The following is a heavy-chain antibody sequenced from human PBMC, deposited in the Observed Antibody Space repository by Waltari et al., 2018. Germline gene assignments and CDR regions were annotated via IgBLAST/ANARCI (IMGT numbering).Heavy chain of an antibody. V-gene: IGHV3-74*02. D-gene: IGHD3-3*01. Sequence: EVQLVESGGGLVQSGGCLRLYCAASGFTLFGTWLHWVRQVPGKGLVWVSRISGDGSTINYADSVKGRFTISRDTAKNTLYLQMNSLRAEDTAVYYCARGADLRGQGILVTVSS. CDR2: ISGDGSTI. CDR1: GFTLFGTW. CDR3: ARGADL. J-gene: IGHJ4*02.